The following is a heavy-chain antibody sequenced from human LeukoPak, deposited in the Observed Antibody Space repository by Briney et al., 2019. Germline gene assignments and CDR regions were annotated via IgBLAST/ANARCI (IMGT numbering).Heavy chain of an antibody. D-gene: IGHD6-13*01. CDR1: GFTFSSYA. J-gene: IGHJ4*02. CDR2: IWYDGSIK. V-gene: IGHV3-30*02. Sequence: GGSLRLSCAASGFTFSSYAMHWVRQAPGKGLEWVAFIWYDGSIKYYADSVKGRFTISRDNSKNTLYLQMTSLRADDTAVYYCAKDSGSWIDYWGQGTLVTVSS. CDR3: AKDSGSWIDY.